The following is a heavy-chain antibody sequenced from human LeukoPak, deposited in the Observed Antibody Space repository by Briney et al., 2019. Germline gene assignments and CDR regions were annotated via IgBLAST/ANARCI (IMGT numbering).Heavy chain of an antibody. CDR1: GFTFDDYA. CDR2: ISWNSGSI. CDR3: AKGAYYGSALGGYFDY. D-gene: IGHD3-10*01. V-gene: IGHV3-9*03. Sequence: GGSLRLSCAASGFTFDDYAMHWVRQAPGKGLEWVSGISWNSGSIGYADSVKGRFTISRDNAKNSLYLQMNSLRAEDMASYYCAKGAYYGSALGGYFDYWGQGTLVTVSS. J-gene: IGHJ4*02.